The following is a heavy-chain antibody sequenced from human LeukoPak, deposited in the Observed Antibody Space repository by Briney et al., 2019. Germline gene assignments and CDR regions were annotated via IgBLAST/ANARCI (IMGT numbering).Heavy chain of an antibody. CDR1: GFTFSSYS. V-gene: IGHV3-21*01. CDR2: ISSSSSYI. J-gene: IGHJ2*01. Sequence: GGSLRLSCAASGFTFSSYSMNWVRQAPGKGLEWVSSISSSSSYIYYADSVKGRFTISRDNAKNSLYLQMNSLRAEDTAVYYCARDPPNYYHSSGYYTYWYFDLWGRGTLVTVSS. D-gene: IGHD3-22*01. CDR3: ARDPPNYYHSSGYYTYWYFDL.